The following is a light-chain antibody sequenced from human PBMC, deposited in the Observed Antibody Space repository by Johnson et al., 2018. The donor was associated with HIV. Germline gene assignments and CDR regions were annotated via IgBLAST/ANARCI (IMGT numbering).Light chain of an antibody. V-gene: IGLV1-51*01. CDR3: GAWDSSLTTYV. CDR2: DNN. J-gene: IGLJ1*01. CDR1: SSNIGNNY. Sequence: QSVLTQSPSVSAAPRQKVTISCSGSSSNIGNNYVSWYQHLPRTAPKLLIYDNNKRPSGIPDRFSGSQSGTSATLGITGLQTGDEADYYCGAWDSSLTTYVFGTGTTVTVL.